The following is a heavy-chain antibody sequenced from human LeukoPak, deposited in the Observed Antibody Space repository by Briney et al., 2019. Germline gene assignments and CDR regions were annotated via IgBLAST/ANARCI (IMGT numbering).Heavy chain of an antibody. CDR3: ARLGRPGHPGDAFDI. D-gene: IGHD3-16*01. CDR1: GGSISSSSYY. J-gene: IGHJ3*02. V-gene: IGHV4-39*01. Sequence: PSETLSLTCTVSGGSISSSSYYWGWIRQPPGKGLEWVGSIYYSGSTYYNPSLKSRVTISVDTSKNQFSLKLSSVTAADTAVYYCARLGRPGHPGDAFDIWGQGTMVTVSS. CDR2: IYYSGST.